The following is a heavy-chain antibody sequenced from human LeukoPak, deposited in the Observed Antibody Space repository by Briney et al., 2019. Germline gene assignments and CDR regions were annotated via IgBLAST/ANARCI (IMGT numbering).Heavy chain of an antibody. CDR2: VSAFNGNT. V-gene: IGHV1-18*01. CDR1: VYIFTSYG. CDR3: AANAIPWKLTEYFQH. J-gene: IGHJ1*01. Sequence: ASVKVSCKASVYIFTSYGISWVRHAPGQGLEWMGWVSAFNGNTMYAQKLQGRVTMTTDTSTSTAYMELRSLRADDTGVYYCAANAIPWKLTEYFQHWVQGTLVAVCS. D-gene: IGHD2-21*01.